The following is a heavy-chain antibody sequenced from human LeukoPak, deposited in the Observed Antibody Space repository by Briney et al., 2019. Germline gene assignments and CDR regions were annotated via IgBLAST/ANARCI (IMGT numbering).Heavy chain of an antibody. CDR1: GGSLSGYY. D-gene: IGHD3-10*01. J-gene: IGHJ4*02. Sequence: SETLSLTCAVHGGSLSGYYWSWIRQPPGKGPEWIGEINHSGSTNYNPSLKSRVTISVDTSKNQFSLKLNSVTAADTAVYYCAREGNYFGSGSPPVYWGQGTLVTVSS. CDR3: AREGNYFGSGSPPVY. CDR2: INHSGST. V-gene: IGHV4-34*01.